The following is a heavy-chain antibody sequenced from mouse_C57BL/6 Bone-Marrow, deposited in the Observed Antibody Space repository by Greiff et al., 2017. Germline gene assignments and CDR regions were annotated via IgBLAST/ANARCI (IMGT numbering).Heavy chain of an antibody. CDR1: GYTFTSYW. Sequence: VQLQQPGAELVRPGTSVKLSCKASGYTFTSYWMHWVKQRPGQGLEWIGVIDPSDSYTNYNQKFKGKATLTVDTSSRTAYMQLSSLTSEDSAVYYCARSNYYGSSYWYFDVWGTGTTVTVSS. CDR3: ARSNYYGSSYWYFDV. D-gene: IGHD1-1*01. CDR2: IDPSDSYT. J-gene: IGHJ1*03. V-gene: IGHV1-59*01.